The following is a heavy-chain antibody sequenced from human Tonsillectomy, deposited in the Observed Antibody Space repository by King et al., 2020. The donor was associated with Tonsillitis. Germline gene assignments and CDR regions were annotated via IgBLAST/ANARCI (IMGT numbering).Heavy chain of an antibody. CDR3: ARDTPLQDLYYYDSSGSDAFDI. D-gene: IGHD3-22*01. Sequence: QVQLVESGAEVKKPGASVKVSCTASGYTFTSYGISWVRQAPGQGLEWMGWISAYNGNTNYAQKLQGRVTMTTDTSTSTAYMELRSLRSDDTAVYYCARDTPLQDLYYYDSSGSDAFDIWGQGTMVTVSS. J-gene: IGHJ3*02. V-gene: IGHV1-18*04. CDR2: ISAYNGNT. CDR1: GYTFTSYG.